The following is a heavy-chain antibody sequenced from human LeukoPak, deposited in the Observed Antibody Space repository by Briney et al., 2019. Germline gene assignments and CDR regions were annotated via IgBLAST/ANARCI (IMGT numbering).Heavy chain of an antibody. Sequence: LRXSCTAXXXXXXXXXMSXXRXAPGXXLXXVXXXRSKAYGGTTEYAASVKGRFTISRDNSKNTLYLQMNSLRAEDTAVYYCAKHLHSIWNPADYWGQGTLVTVSS. V-gene: IGHV3-49*03. J-gene: IGHJ4*02. CDR1: XXXXXXXX. CDR3: AKHLHSIWNPADY. D-gene: IGHD1-1*01. CDR2: XRSKAYGGTT.